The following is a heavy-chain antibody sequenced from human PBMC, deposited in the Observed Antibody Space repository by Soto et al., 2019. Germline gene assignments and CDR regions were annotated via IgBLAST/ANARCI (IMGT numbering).Heavy chain of an antibody. D-gene: IGHD1-26*01. CDR3: AKDAAMKSGSSIAEYFQH. CDR2: ISYDGSNK. V-gene: IGHV3-30*18. CDR1: GFTFSNYG. J-gene: IGHJ1*01. Sequence: QVQLVESGGGVVQPGRSLRLSCAASGFTFSNYGMHWVRQAPGKGLEWVAVISYDGSNKYYADSVKGRFTISRDNSKNTLYLQMNSLRAEDTAVYYCAKDAAMKSGSSIAEYFQHWGQGTLVTVSS.